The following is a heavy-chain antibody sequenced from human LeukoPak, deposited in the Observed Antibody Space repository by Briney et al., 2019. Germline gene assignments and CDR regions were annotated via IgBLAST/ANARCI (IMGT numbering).Heavy chain of an antibody. Sequence: ASVKVSCKTSGYRFITFGINWVRQAPGQGLEWMGWINTNTGNPTYAQGFTGRFVFSLDTSVSTAYLQISSLKAEDTAVYYCARGIQLWNRPYYFDYWGQGTLVTVSS. V-gene: IGHV7-4-1*02. CDR2: INTNTGNP. D-gene: IGHD5-18*01. CDR1: GYRFITFG. CDR3: ARGIQLWNRPYYFDY. J-gene: IGHJ4*02.